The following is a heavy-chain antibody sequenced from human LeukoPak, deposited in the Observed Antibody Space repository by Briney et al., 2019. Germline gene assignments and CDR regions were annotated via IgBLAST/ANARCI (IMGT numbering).Heavy chain of an antibody. CDR3: ARGYYDSRGSYYFDY. D-gene: IGHD3-22*01. CDR1: GGSISSSSYD. V-gene: IGHV4-39*07. J-gene: IGHJ4*02. Sequence: SETLSLTCTVSGGSISSSSYDWGWIRQPPGKGREWFGSIYYSGSAYYNPSLKSRVTLSVDTSKNQFSLKLSSVTAADTAVHYCARGYYDSRGSYYFDYWGQGTLVTVSS. CDR2: IYYSGSA.